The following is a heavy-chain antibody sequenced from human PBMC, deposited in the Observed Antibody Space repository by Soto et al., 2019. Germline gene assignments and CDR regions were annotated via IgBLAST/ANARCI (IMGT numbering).Heavy chain of an antibody. J-gene: IGHJ4*02. D-gene: IGHD3-10*01. CDR1: GFTFSSYA. CDR3: VKDPFLYYGAGPFDY. CDR2: ISSNGGSA. V-gene: IGHV3-64D*06. Sequence: LRLSCSASGFTFSSYAMHWVRQAPGKGLEYVSAISSNGGSAYYADSVKGRFTISRDNSKNTLYLQMSSLRAEDTAVYYCVKDPFLYYGAGPFDYWGQGTLVTVSS.